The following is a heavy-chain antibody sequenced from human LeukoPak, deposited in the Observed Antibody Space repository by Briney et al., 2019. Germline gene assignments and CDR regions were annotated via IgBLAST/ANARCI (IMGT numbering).Heavy chain of an antibody. CDR2: ISAYNGNT. V-gene: IGHV1-18*01. J-gene: IGHJ6*03. CDR3: ARGAYRSSWYGYYYYYMDV. Sequence: ASVKVSCKASGYTFTSYRISWVRQAPGQGLEWMGWISAYNGNTNYAQNLQGRVTMTTDTSTSTAYMELRSLISDDTAVYYCARGAYRSSWYGYYYYYMDVWGKGTTVTVSS. CDR1: GYTFTSYR. D-gene: IGHD6-13*01.